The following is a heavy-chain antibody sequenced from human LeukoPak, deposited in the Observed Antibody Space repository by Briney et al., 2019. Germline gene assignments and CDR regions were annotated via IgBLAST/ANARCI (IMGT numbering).Heavy chain of an antibody. CDR3: AKDVNTGGDYFDH. Sequence: PGGSLRLSCAASGFTFRNSGMHWVRQALAKGLEWVAFIRYDGSIIYYADSVKGRFTISRDNSKNTLCLQMNSLRAEDTAVYYCAKDVNTGGDYFDHWGQGTLVTVSS. D-gene: IGHD1-14*01. CDR2: IRYDGSII. V-gene: IGHV3-30*02. J-gene: IGHJ4*02. CDR1: GFTFRNSG.